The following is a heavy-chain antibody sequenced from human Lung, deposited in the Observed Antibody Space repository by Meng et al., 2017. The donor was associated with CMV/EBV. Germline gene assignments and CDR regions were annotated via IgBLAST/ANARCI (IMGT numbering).Heavy chain of an antibody. D-gene: IGHD2-8*01. CDR1: GFSFSSYE. V-gene: IGHV3-48*03. J-gene: IGHJ3*02. CDR3: AREWGKWCRGDKCDYDAMDM. Sequence: SCAASGFSFSSYEMNWVRQAPGKGLVWVSYSTRSVDTTYYADSVKGRFTISRDNAKNSLYLQMNSLRAEDTAVYYCAREWGKWCRGDKCDYDAMDMWGKGXTVTVSS. CDR2: STRSVDTT.